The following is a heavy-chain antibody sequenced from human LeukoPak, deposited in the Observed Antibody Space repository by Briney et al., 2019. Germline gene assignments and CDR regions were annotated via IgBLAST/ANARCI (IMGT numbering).Heavy chain of an antibody. Sequence: GGSLRLSCAASGFTFNKYAMNWVRQAPGKGLEWVSAISGSGGDTYYADSVKGRFTVSRDNSNNTLCLQMNSLRAEDTAVYYCANSAWFGELKWAYWGQGTLVTVSS. J-gene: IGHJ4*02. CDR1: GFTFNKYA. CDR2: ISGSGGDT. V-gene: IGHV3-23*01. D-gene: IGHD3-10*01. CDR3: ANSAWFGELKWAY.